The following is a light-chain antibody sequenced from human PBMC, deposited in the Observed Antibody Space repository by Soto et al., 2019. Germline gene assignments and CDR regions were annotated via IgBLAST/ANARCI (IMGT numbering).Light chain of an antibody. Sequence: ETVLTQSPATLSLSPGDRATLSCRASQSVSNYLAWYQQKPGQAPRLLIYDTSNRATGIPARFSGSGSGTDFTLTISSLDPEDFAVYYCQQRSNWPLTFGGWTKVEIK. CDR2: DTS. CDR3: QQRSNWPLT. J-gene: IGKJ4*01. CDR1: QSVSNY. V-gene: IGKV3-11*01.